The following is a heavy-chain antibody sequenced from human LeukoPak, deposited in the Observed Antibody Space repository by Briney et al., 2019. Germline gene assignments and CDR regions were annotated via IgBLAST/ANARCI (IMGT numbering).Heavy chain of an antibody. Sequence: PGGSLRLSCAASGFTFSNSDMHWVRQATGKGLEWVSSIGTAGDTYYPGSVKGRFTISRENAKNSLYLQMNSLRAGDTAVSYCAGGYFRGHFDLWGRGTLVTVSS. CDR2: IGTAGDT. CDR3: AGGYFRGHFDL. CDR1: GFTFSNSD. D-gene: IGHD1-1*01. J-gene: IGHJ2*01. V-gene: IGHV3-13*01.